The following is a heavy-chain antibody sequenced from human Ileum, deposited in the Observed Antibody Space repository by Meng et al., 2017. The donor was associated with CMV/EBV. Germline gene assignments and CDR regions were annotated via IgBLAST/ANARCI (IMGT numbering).Heavy chain of an antibody. CDR3: ARDSSGNWNYADY. CDR1: GGSISSSSYY. J-gene: IGHJ4*02. V-gene: IGHV4-39*07. Sequence: QLRLQESGPVLVKPSETLSLTCTVSGGSISSSSYYWGWIRQPPGKGLEWIGSIYYSGSTYYNPSLKSRVTISVDTSKNQFSLKLSSVTAADTAVYYCARDSSGNWNYADYWGQGTLVTVSS. D-gene: IGHD1-7*01. CDR2: IYYSGST.